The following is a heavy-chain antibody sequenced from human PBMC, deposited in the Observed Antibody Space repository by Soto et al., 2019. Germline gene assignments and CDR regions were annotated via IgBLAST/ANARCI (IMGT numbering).Heavy chain of an antibody. CDR2: IYHIGST. Sequence: SETLSLTSAVSGGSISSGCYSWSWIRQPPGKGPEWSGYIYHIGSTYYNPSLKSRVTISVDRSKNQGSLKLSAVTAADTDGYCCASSREEFWERSWFEPWGQGNLVPICS. CDR1: GGSISSGCYS. J-gene: IGHJ5*02. V-gene: IGHV4-30-2*01. CDR3: ASSREEFWERSWFEP. D-gene: IGHD1-26*01.